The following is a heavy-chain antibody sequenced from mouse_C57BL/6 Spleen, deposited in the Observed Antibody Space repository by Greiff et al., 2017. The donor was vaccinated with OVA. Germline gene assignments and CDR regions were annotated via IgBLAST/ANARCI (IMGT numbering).Heavy chain of an antibody. V-gene: IGHV1-42*01. J-gene: IGHJ4*01. Sequence: EVKLMESGPELVKPGASVKISCKASGYSFTGYYMNWVKQSPEKSLEWIGEINPSTGGTTYNQKFKAKATLTVDKSSSTAYMQLKSLTSEDSAVYYCARSSGYEDYYAMDYWGQGTSVTVSS. CDR1: GYSFTGYY. CDR3: ARSSGYEDYYAMDY. D-gene: IGHD3-2*02. CDR2: INPSTGGT.